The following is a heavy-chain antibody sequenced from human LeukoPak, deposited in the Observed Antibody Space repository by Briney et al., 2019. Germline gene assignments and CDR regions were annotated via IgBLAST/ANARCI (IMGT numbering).Heavy chain of an antibody. V-gene: IGHV3-23*01. CDR3: AKAPGTTVTTFPDY. D-gene: IGHD4-17*01. Sequence: GGSLRLSCAASGFTFSSYAMSWVRQAPGKGLEWVSAISGSGGSTYYADSVKGRFTISRDNSKNTLYLQMNSLRVGDTALYYCAKAPGTTVTTFPDYWGQGTLVTVSS. CDR1: GFTFSSYA. CDR2: ISGSGGST. J-gene: IGHJ4*02.